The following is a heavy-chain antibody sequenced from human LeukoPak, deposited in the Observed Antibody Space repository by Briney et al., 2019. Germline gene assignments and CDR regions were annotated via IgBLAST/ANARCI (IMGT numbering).Heavy chain of an antibody. CDR3: AKDQGEYYDILTGPPAFDP. V-gene: IGHV3-30*18. D-gene: IGHD3-9*01. CDR1: GFTFSSYA. CDR2: ISYDGSNK. Sequence: GGSLRLSCAASGFTFSSYAMSWVRQAPGKGLEWVAVISYDGSNKYYADSVKGRFTISRDNSKNTLYLQNSLRAEDTAVYYCAKDQGEYYDILTGPPAFDPWGQGTLVTVSS. J-gene: IGHJ5*02.